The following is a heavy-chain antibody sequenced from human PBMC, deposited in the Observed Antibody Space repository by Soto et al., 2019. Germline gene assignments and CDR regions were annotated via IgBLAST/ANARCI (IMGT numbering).Heavy chain of an antibody. CDR3: ATLKGGPYYYGSGGQIDY. CDR2: IYYSGST. D-gene: IGHD3-10*01. Sequence: SETLCLTCTVAGGSISSGDYYWSWIRQPPGKGLEWIGYIYYSGSTYYNPSLKSRVTISVDTSKNQFSLKLSSVTAADTAVYYCATLKGGPYYYGSGGQIDYWGQGTLVTVSS. CDR1: GGSISSGDYY. J-gene: IGHJ4*02. V-gene: IGHV4-30-4*01.